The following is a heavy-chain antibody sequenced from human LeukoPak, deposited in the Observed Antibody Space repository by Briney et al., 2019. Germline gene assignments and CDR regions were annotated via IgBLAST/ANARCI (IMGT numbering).Heavy chain of an antibody. CDR2: ISYDGSNK. CDR3: AKEYYDISTGYCFDY. J-gene: IGHJ4*02. Sequence: GGSLRLSCAASGFTFSSYGMHWVRQAPGKGLEWVAVISYDGSNKYYADSVKGRFTISRDNSKNTLYLQMNSLRAEDTAVYYCAKEYYDISTGYCFDYWGQGTLVTVSS. D-gene: IGHD3-9*01. CDR1: GFTFSSYG. V-gene: IGHV3-30*18.